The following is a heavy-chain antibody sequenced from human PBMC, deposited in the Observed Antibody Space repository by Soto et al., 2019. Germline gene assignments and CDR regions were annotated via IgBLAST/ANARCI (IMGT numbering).Heavy chain of an antibody. D-gene: IGHD4-17*01. CDR3: ARRVRGWGDYPWFDP. CDR1: GYSFTIYC. J-gene: IGHJ5*02. V-gene: IGHV5-51*01. CDR2: IYPGDSDT. Sequence: GESLKISCKGAGYSFTIYCIGWVLQMPWKGLEWMGIIYPGDSDTRYSPSFQGQVTISADKSISTAYLQWSSLKASDTAMYYCARRVRGWGDYPWFDPWGQGTLVTAPQ.